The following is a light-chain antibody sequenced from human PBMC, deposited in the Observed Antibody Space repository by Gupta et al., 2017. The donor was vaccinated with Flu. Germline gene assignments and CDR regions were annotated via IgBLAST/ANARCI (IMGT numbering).Light chain of an antibody. Sequence: PGTLSLSPGERATLSCRASQNVNNYLVWFQQKRGQAPRVLIFRASKRAPGIPDRFSGSGSGTDFTLTISRLEPEDFAVYYCQQNCFSPWTLGQGTKVEIK. J-gene: IGKJ1*01. CDR3: QQNCFSPWT. CDR1: QNVNNY. CDR2: RAS. V-gene: IGKV3-20*01.